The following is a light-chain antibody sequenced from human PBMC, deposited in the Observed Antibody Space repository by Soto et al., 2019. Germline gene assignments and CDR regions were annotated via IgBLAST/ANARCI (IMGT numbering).Light chain of an antibody. J-gene: IGLJ2*01. CDR2: LNSDGSH. Sequence: QLVLTQSPSASASLGASVKLTCTLSSGHSSYAIAWHQQQPEKGPRYLMKLNSDGSHSKGEGIPDRFSGSSSGAERYLTISSLQSEDEADYYCQTWGSGIRVVFGGGTKVTVL. V-gene: IGLV4-69*01. CDR1: SGHSSYA. CDR3: QTWGSGIRVV.